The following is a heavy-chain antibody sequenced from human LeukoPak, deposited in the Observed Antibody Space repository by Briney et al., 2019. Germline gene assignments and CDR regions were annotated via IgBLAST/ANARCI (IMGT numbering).Heavy chain of an antibody. CDR1: GFTFSSYS. CDR3: ARGGQGNWPTPFDY. J-gene: IGHJ4*02. Sequence: GGSLRLSCAASGFTFSSYSMNWVRQAPGKGLEWVSSISSSSSYIYYADSVKGRFTISRDNAKNSLYLQMNSLRDEDTAVYYCARGGQGNWPTPFDYWGQGTLVTVSS. CDR2: ISSSSSYI. V-gene: IGHV3-21*01. D-gene: IGHD1-1*01.